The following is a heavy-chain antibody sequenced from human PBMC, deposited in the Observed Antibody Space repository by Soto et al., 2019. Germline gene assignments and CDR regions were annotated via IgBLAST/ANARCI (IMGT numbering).Heavy chain of an antibody. Sequence: GGSLRLSCAACGVTFCSYSMNWVRQAPGKGLEWVSLISSSGSYIYYADSVKGRFTISRDNAKNSLFLQMNSLRAEDTAVYYCARDSGTYYDFLTSYRGTPDWWGQGTLVTVSS. D-gene: IGHD3-9*01. V-gene: IGHV3-21*01. CDR1: GVTFCSYS. CDR3: ARDSGTYYDFLTSYRGTPDW. J-gene: IGHJ4*02. CDR2: ISSSGSYI.